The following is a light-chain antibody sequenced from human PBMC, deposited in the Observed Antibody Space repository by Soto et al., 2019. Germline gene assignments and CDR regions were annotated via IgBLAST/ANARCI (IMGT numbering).Light chain of an antibody. V-gene: IGLV2-14*01. Sequence: QSALTQPASVSGSPGQSITISCSGTSSDIGKYIYVSWYQQHPGKVPKLIIYEVSRRPSGVSDRFSASKSGNTASLTISGLQAEDEAHYYCNSYTSSSTPYVFGTGTKLTVL. CDR1: SSDIGKYIY. CDR2: EVS. CDR3: NSYTSSSTPYV. J-gene: IGLJ1*01.